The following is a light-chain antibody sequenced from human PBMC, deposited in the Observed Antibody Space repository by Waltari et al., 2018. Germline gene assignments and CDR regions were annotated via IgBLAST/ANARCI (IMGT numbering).Light chain of an antibody. CDR3: QQYNTWPYT. V-gene: IGKV3-15*01. CDR2: FTS. CDR1: ERISSSY. J-gene: IGKJ2*01. Sequence: DILMTQSPGTLSVSHGERASLSCRASERISSSYLAWYQQKGGQPPRLLIYFTSTRAAGVPARFSGSGSGTEFTLTISSLQSEDFAVYYCQQYNTWPYTLGQGTKIEIK.